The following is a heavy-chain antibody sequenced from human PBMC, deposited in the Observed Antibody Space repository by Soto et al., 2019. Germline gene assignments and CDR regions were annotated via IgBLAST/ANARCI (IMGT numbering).Heavy chain of an antibody. CDR1: GGSFSGYY. CDR2: INHSGST. CDR3: ARDSIAVAGTMAH. D-gene: IGHD6-19*01. V-gene: IGHV4-34*01. Sequence: SETLSLTCAVYGGSFSGYYWSWIRQPPGKGLEWIGEINHSGSTNYNPSLKSRVTISVDTSKNQFSLKLSSVTAADTAVYYCARDSIAVAGTMAHWGQGTLVTVSS. J-gene: IGHJ4*02.